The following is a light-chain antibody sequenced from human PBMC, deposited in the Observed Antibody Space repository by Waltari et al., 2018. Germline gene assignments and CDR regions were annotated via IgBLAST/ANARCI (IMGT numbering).Light chain of an antibody. J-gene: IGLJ3*02. CDR1: LSNHESNT. CDR3: AGWDDSLNGPV. Sequence: QSVLTQPPSASGTPGQRVNISCSGSLSNHESNTVNWYRQLPGTAPKLLIYGDNQRPSGVPDRFSGSKSGTSASLAISGLQSADEADYYCAGWDDSLNGPVFGGGTKLTVL. CDR2: GDN. V-gene: IGLV1-44*01.